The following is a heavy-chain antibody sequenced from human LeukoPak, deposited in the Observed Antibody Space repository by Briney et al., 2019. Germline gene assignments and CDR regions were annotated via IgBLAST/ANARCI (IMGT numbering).Heavy chain of an antibody. Sequence: GGSLRLSCTASGFTFSSYGMHWVRQAPGKGLEWVTFIRYDGSNKYYADSVKGRFTISRDNAKNTLYLQMNSLRAEDTAVYYCARGTVAARHGELDYWGQGTLVTVSS. D-gene: IGHD6-6*01. J-gene: IGHJ4*02. CDR1: GFTFSSYG. CDR2: IRYDGSNK. V-gene: IGHV3-30*02. CDR3: ARGTVAARHGELDY.